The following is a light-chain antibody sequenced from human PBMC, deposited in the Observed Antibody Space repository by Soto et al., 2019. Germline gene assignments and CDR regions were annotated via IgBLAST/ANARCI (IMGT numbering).Light chain of an antibody. CDR3: CAYAATYTYV. Sequence: QSALTQPASVSGSPGQSLTISCTGTSSDVGKYNLVSWYQQHPGKAPKVMILQGYKRPSGVSNRFSGSKFGNTASLTISGLQAEDEAEYYCCAYAATYTYVFGTGTKVTVL. J-gene: IGLJ1*01. CDR1: SSDVGKYNL. CDR2: QGY. V-gene: IGLV2-23*01.